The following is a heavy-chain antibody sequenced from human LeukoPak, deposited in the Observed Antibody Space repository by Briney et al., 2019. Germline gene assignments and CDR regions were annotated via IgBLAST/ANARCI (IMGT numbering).Heavy chain of an antibody. CDR3: ARGETAEYFQH. J-gene: IGHJ1*01. CDR2: INPSGGDT. CDR1: GYTFTSYY. V-gene: IGHV1-46*01. Sequence: ASVKVSCKASGYTFTSYYIHWVRQAPGQGLDWMAIINPSGGDTSYAQKFQGRVTMTRDTSTSTVYMELNSLTSEDTALYYCARGETAEYFQHWGQGTLVTVSS. D-gene: IGHD1-26*01.